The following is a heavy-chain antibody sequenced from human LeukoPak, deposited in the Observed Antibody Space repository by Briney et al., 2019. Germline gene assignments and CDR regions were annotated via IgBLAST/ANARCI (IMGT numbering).Heavy chain of an antibody. CDR1: GGSISSYY. D-gene: IGHD6-13*01. J-gene: IGHJ6*03. V-gene: IGHV4-59*01. Sequence: PSETLSLTCTVSGGSISSYYWSWIRQPPGKGLEGIGYIYYSGSTNYNPSLKSRVTISVDTSKNQFSLKLSSVTAADTAVYYCARASKNSSSWYRTYYYYYMDVWGKGTTVTISS. CDR3: ARASKNSSSWYRTYYYYYMDV. CDR2: IYYSGST.